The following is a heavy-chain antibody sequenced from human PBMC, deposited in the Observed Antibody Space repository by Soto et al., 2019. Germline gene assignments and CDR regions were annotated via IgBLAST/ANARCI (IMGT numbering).Heavy chain of an antibody. D-gene: IGHD6-19*01. V-gene: IGHV3-23*01. CDR1: GFPFSNYA. CDR3: ASPSGLTVTGRDY. CDR2: ISGDSGST. J-gene: IGHJ4*02. Sequence: EGSLRLSCSASGFPFSNYAMSWVRQAPGKGLEWVSAISGDSGSTYYADSVKVRFTIARCNSNNSLYLQMNSLRADDPAVYYGASPSGLTVTGRDYWGQGTLVTVSS.